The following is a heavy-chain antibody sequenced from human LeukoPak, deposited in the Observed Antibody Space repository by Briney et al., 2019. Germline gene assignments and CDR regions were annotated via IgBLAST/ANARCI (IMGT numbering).Heavy chain of an antibody. CDR2: ISGCRGSA. CDR1: GFTFSSYA. D-gene: IGHD3-22*01. Sequence: PGGSLRLSCAASGFTFSSYAMSWVRQAPAKGLEWVSAISGCRGSAYYADSVKGRFTISRDNSKNTLYLQMNSLRAEDTAVYYCAKDQATYYYDSSGYYYWGQGTLVTVSS. J-gene: IGHJ4*02. V-gene: IGHV3-23*01. CDR3: AKDQATYYYDSSGYYY.